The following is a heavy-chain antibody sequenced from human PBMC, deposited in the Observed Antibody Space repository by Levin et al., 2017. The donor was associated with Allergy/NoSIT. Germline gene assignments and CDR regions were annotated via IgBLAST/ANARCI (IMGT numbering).Heavy chain of an antibody. CDR2: ISYDGSNK. V-gene: IGHV3-30*04. D-gene: IGHD3-22*01. Sequence: LSLTCAASGFTFSSYAMHWVRQAPGKGLEWVAVISYDGSNKYYADSVKGRFTISRDNSKNTLYLQMNSLRAEDTAVYYCARGAYDSRGYYDYWGQGTLVTVSS. CDR1: GFTFSSYA. CDR3: ARGAYDSRGYYDY. J-gene: IGHJ4*02.